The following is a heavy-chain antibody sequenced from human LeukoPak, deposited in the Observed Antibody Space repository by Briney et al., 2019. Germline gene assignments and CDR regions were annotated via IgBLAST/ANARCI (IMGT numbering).Heavy chain of an antibody. CDR1: GYTFTDYY. Sequence: APVKVSCKATGYTFTDYYLHWVRQAPGQGLEWMGWLNPKNGDTNYAQKFQGRVTLTSDTSISTVYMELRGLRPDDTAVYYCARDPGGYGYRADYYMDVWGKGTTVTISS. D-gene: IGHD5-18*01. J-gene: IGHJ6*03. CDR2: LNPKNGDT. CDR3: ARDPGGYGYRADYYMDV. V-gene: IGHV1-2*02.